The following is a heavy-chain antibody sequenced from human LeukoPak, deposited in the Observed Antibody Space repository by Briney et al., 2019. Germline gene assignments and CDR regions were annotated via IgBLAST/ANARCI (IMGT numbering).Heavy chain of an antibody. CDR1: GFTFSSYA. D-gene: IGHD1-26*01. CDR3: AKSDALPTLVGATGYFDY. CDR2: ISGSGGST. Sequence: PGGSLRLSCAASGFTFSSYAMSWVRQAPGKGLEWVSAISGSGGSTYYADSVKGRFTISRDNSKNTLYLQMNSLRAEDTAVYYCAKSDALPTLVGATGYFDYWGQGTLVTVSS. J-gene: IGHJ4*02. V-gene: IGHV3-23*01.